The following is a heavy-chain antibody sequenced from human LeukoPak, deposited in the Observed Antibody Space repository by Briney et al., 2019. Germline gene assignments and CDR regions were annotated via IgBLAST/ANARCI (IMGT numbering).Heavy chain of an antibody. CDR3: ARDRDYAFDP. D-gene: IGHD4-17*01. CDR2: IGGTHSNI. Sequence: GGSLRLSCAASGFTFSIYSMNWVRQAPGKGLEWVSYIGGTHSNIYYADSVKGRFTISRDDAKNSLYLQMNSLRDGDTAVYYCARDRDYAFDPWGQGTLVTVSS. CDR1: GFTFSIYS. V-gene: IGHV3-48*02. J-gene: IGHJ5*02.